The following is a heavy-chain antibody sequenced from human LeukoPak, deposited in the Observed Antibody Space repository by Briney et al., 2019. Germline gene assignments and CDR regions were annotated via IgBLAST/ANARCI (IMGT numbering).Heavy chain of an antibody. D-gene: IGHD3-9*01. J-gene: IGHJ4*02. CDR3: ARALAQGGSFDLYYFDS. Sequence: ASVKVSCKASGYTFTGYYMHWVRQAPGQGLEWMGWINPNSGGTNYAQKVQGRVTMTRDTSTSTSYMELRSLRSDDTAVYYCARALAQGGSFDLYYFDSWGQGSLVTVSS. CDR2: INPNSGGT. CDR1: GYTFTGYY. V-gene: IGHV1-2*02.